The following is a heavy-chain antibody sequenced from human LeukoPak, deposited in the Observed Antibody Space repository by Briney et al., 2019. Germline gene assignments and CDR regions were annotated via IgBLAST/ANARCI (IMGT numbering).Heavy chain of an antibody. CDR2: MFHTGST. Sequence: MASETLSLTCTVSGYSMSRGYFWGWIRQPPGKVLEWIASMFHTGSTFYNPSLKSRVTISVDASKNQFSLTMTSVTAADTALYYCARETEKQWQYWGQGTMVTVSS. CDR3: ARETEKQWQY. V-gene: IGHV4-38-2*02. J-gene: IGHJ3*01. CDR1: GYSMSRGYF. D-gene: IGHD6-19*01.